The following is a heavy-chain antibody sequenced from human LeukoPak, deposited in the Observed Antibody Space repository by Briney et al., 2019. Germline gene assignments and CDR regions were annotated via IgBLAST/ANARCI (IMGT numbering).Heavy chain of an antibody. CDR3: ARDLKGYCVGSSCYKRGYYNYGIDV. CDR2: INSYNGNT. D-gene: IGHD2-2*02. Sequence: ASLKVSCKASGFTFNDYGISWVRQAPGQGLEWMGWINSYNGNTNYAQNVQGRVTMTIDTSTSIAYMELRSLRSDDTAVYYCARDLKGYCVGSSCYKRGYYNYGIDVWGQGTTVTVSS. CDR1: GFTFNDYG. V-gene: IGHV1-18*01. J-gene: IGHJ6*02.